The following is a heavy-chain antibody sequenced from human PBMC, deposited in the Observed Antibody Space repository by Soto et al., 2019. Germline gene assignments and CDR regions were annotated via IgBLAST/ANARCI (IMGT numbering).Heavy chain of an antibody. CDR2: ISGSDGKT. V-gene: IGHV3-23*01. CDR1: GFSFGSYA. J-gene: IGHJ3*01. D-gene: IGHD2-21*02. CDR3: RAWLLAESFDV. Sequence: DVQLWESGGGLVQPGGSLRLSCAASGFSFGSYALSWVRQAPGKGLEWVSTISGSDGKTFYADSVKGRLIVSRDDANNAVYLRLNSLTVDDTAVYYCRAWLLAESFDVWGPGTVVTVSA.